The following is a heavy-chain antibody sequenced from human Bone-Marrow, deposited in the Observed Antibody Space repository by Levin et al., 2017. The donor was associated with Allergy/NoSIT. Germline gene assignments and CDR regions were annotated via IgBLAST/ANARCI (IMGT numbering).Heavy chain of an antibody. CDR3: ARAGNNWDRIWFDP. D-gene: IGHD1-1*01. V-gene: IGHV4-59*01. J-gene: IGHJ5*02. CDR2: VYFTGST. Sequence: SETLSLTCTISGGSISNYYWSWIRQSPEKGLEYIGYVYFTGSTNYNPSLKSRVVISIDRSKNQFSLRLSSVTAADTAIYYCARAGNNWDRIWFDPWGQGTLVTVSS. CDR1: GGSISNYY.